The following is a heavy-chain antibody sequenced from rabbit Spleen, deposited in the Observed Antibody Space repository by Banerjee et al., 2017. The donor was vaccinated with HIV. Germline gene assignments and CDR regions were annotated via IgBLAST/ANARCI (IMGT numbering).Heavy chain of an antibody. CDR3: ARDDTGDGYWDL. D-gene: IGHD1-1*01. CDR1: GFDFSSYY. CDR2: IWNGDGST. J-gene: IGHJ3*01. Sequence: EESGGDLVKPGASLTLTCKASGFDFSSYYYMCWVRQAPGKRPEWIACIWNGDGSTYYANWVNGRFSISRSTSLNTVTLQMTSLTAADTATYFCARDDTGDGYWDLWGQGTLVTVS. V-gene: IGHV1S47*01.